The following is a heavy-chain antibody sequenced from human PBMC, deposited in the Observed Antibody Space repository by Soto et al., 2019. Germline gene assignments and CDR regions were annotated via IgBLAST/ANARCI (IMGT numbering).Heavy chain of an antibody. Sequence: SETLSLTCTVSGGSVSSGSYYWSWIRQPPGKGLEWIGYIYYSGSTNYNPSLKSRVTISVDTSKNQFSLKLSSVTAAGTAVYYCARGGTVVTPFGSPKNWFDPWGQGTLVTVSS. CDR3: ARGGTVVTPFGSPKNWFDP. CDR1: GGSVSSGSYY. CDR2: IYYSGST. J-gene: IGHJ5*02. V-gene: IGHV4-61*01. D-gene: IGHD2-21*02.